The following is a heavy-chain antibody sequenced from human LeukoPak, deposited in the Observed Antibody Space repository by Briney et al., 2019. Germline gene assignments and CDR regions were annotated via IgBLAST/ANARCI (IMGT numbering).Heavy chain of an antibody. J-gene: IGHJ6*02. Sequence: ASVKVSCKASGYTFTNYGISWVRQAPGQGLEWMGWIGANNGNTNYAQKLQGRVTMTTDTSTGTAYMELRSLRPDDTAVYYCARDLTSNVAVTEYHYYAMDVWGQGTTVTVSS. CDR1: GYTFTNYG. V-gene: IGHV1-18*01. CDR3: ARDLTSNVAVTEYHYYAMDV. D-gene: IGHD6-19*01. CDR2: IGANNGNT.